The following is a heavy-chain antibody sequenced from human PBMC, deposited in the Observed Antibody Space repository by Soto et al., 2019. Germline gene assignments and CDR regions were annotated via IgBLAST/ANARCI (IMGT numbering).Heavy chain of an antibody. CDR1: GYTFTGYY. V-gene: IGHV1-2*04. CDR2: INPNSGGT. D-gene: IGHD3-9*01. J-gene: IGHJ6*03. Sequence: WASVKVSCKASGYTFTGYYMHWVRQAPGQGLEWMGWINPNSGGTNYAQKFQGWVTMTRDTSISTAYMELSRLRSDDTAVYYCARENKDYDILTGYYPEIYYYYYMDVWGKGTTVTVSS. CDR3: ARENKDYDILTGYYPEIYYYYYMDV.